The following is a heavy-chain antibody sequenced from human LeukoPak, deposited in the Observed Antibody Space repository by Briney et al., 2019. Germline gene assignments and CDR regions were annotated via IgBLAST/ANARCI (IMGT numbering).Heavy chain of an antibody. CDR1: GFTFDDYA. CDR3: ARDRDSTTPKFPYYYYGMDV. J-gene: IGHJ6*02. V-gene: IGHV3-9*01. D-gene: IGHD4-11*01. CDR2: ISWNSGSI. Sequence: GGSLRLSCAASGFTFDDYAMHWVRQAPGKGLEWVSGISWNSGSIGYADSVKGRFTISRDNAKNSLYLQMNSLRAEDTAVYYCARDRDSTTPKFPYYYYGMDVWGQGTTVTVSS.